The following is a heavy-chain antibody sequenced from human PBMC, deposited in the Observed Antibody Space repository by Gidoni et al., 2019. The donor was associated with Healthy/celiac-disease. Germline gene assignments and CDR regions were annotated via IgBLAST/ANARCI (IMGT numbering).Heavy chain of an antibody. D-gene: IGHD3-10*01. CDR2: ISYDGSNK. J-gene: IGHJ6*02. V-gene: IGHV3-30-3*01. Sequence: QVQLVESGGGVVQPGRSLRLSCAASGFTFSSYAMHWVRQAPGKGLEWVAVISYDGSNKYYADSVKGRFTISRDNSKNTLYLQMNSLRAEDTAVYYCARDAPYYYGSGSYFYYYYGMDVWGQGTTVTVSS. CDR3: ARDAPYYYGSGSYFYYYYGMDV. CDR1: GFTFSSYA.